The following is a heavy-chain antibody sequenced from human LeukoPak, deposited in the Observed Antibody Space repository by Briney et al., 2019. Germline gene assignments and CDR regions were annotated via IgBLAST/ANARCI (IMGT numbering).Heavy chain of an antibody. D-gene: IGHD3-9*01. V-gene: IGHV4-34*01. CDR3: ARGRPRRYLGLSPDKNYYMDV. CDR1: GGSFSGYY. CDR2: INHSGST. J-gene: IGHJ6*03. Sequence: SETLSLTCAVYGGSFSGYYWSWIRQPPGKGLEWIGEINHSGSTNYNPSHKSRVTISVDTTKNQFSLKLSSVTAADTAVFYCARGRPRRYLGLSPDKNYYMDVWGKGTTVTVSS.